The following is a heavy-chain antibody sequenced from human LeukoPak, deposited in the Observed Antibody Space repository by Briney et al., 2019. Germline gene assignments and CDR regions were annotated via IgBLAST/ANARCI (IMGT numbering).Heavy chain of an antibody. CDR2: INPNSGGT. J-gene: IGHJ6*03. V-gene: IGHV1-2*02. D-gene: IGHD4-23*01. CDR1: GYTFTGYY. CDR3: ARGSLDYGGSRDGSNYYYYYMDV. Sequence: ASVKVSCKASGYTFTGYYMHWVRQAPGQGLEWMGWINPNSGGTNYAQKFQGRVTMTRDTSISTAYMELSRLRSDDTAVYYCARGSLDYGGSRDGSNYYYYYMDVWGKGTTVTVSS.